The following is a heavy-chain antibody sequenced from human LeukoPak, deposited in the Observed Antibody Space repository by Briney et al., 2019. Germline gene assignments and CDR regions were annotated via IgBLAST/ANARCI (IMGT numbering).Heavy chain of an antibody. V-gene: IGHV3-21*01. D-gene: IGHD6-19*01. CDR3: ARDLYSSGWYYYYGMDV. J-gene: IGHJ6*02. Sequence: GGSLRLSCAASGFTFSSYSRNWVRQAPGKGLEWVSSISSSSSYIYYADSVKGRFTISRDNAKNSLYLQMNSLRAEDTAVYYCARDLYSSGWYYYYGMDVWGQGTTVTVSS. CDR1: GFTFSSYS. CDR2: ISSSSSYI.